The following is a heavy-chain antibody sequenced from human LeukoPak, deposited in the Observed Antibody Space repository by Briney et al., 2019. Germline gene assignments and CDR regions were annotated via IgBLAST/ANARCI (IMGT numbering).Heavy chain of an antibody. Sequence: GGSLRLSCAASGFTFSSSGMHWVRQAPGKGLEWVALISYDGSNRDYADSVKGQFTISRDNSKNTLYLQMNSLIAEDTAVYYCAKDRSRSWSLDYWGQGTLVTVSS. CDR1: GFTFSSSG. CDR2: ISYDGSNR. J-gene: IGHJ4*02. V-gene: IGHV3-30*18. D-gene: IGHD6-13*01. CDR3: AKDRSRSWSLDY.